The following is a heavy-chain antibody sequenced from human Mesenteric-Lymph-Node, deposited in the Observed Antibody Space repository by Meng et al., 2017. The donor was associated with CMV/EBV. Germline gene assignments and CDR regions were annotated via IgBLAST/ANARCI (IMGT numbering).Heavy chain of an antibody. CDR3: ARDEANGRGLLGAHYFDS. J-gene: IGHJ4*02. Sequence: ASVKVSCKASGYTFTSYYMHWVRQAPGQGLGWMGIINPSGGSTSYAQKFQGRVTMTRDTSTSTVYMELSSLRSEDTGTYYCARDEANGRGLLGAHYFDSWGQGTLVTVSS. CDR1: GYTFTSYY. V-gene: IGHV1-46*01. D-gene: IGHD3-10*01. CDR2: INPSGGST.